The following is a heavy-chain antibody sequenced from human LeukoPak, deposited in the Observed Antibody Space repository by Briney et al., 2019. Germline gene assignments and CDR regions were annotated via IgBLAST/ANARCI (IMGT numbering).Heavy chain of an antibody. CDR3: AREGEGDCSGGSCSYYYYGMDV. CDR2: ISAYNGNT. CDR1: GYTFTIYG. J-gene: IGHJ6*02. D-gene: IGHD2-15*01. V-gene: IGHV1-18*01. Sequence: ASVKVSFRASGYTFTIYGISWVRQAPGQGVEWMGWISAYNGNTNYAQKLQGRVTITTDTSTSTSYMELRSLRSDDTAVYYCAREGEGDCSGGSCSYYYYGMDVWGQGTTVTVSS.